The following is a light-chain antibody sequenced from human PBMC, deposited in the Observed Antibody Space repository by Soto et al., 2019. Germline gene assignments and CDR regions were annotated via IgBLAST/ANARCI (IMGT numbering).Light chain of an antibody. CDR3: QQYNNWAPWR. CDR1: QTVRNN. CDR2: DAS. Sequence: EFVLTQSPGTLSLSPGERATLSCRASQTVRNNYLAWYQQKPGQAPRLLIYDASGRATGIPARFSGSGSGTEFTLTISSLQSEDFAVYYCQQYNNWAPWRFG. J-gene: IGKJ1*01. V-gene: IGKV3-15*01.